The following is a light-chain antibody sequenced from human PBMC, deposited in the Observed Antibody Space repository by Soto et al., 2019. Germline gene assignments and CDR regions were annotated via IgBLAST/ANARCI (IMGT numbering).Light chain of an antibody. J-gene: IGKJ3*01. CDR1: QSISSW. Sequence: DIQMTQSPSTLSASVGDRVTITCRASQSISSWLDWYQQKPGKAPKLLIYDASSLEGGVPSRFSGSGSGTEFTLTISSLQPDDFATYYCQQYNSYLTFGPGTKVDIK. CDR3: QQYNSYLT. CDR2: DAS. V-gene: IGKV1-5*01.